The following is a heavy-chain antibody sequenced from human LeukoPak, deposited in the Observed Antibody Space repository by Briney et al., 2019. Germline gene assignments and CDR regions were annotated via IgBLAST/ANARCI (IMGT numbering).Heavy chain of an antibody. D-gene: IGHD6-13*01. CDR3: ARSDEQQLVFDY. CDR2: IYYSGST. Sequence: SGTLSLTCTVSGGSISSSSYYWGWIRQPPGKGLEWIGSIYYSGSTYYNPSLKSRVTISVDTSKNQFSLKLSSVTAADTAVYYCARSDEQQLVFDYWGQGTLVTVSS. CDR1: GGSISSSSYY. V-gene: IGHV4-39*01. J-gene: IGHJ4*02.